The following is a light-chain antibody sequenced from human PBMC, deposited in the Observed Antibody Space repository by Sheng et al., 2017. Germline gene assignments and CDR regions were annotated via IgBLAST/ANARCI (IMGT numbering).Light chain of an antibody. V-gene: IGLV2-23*02. CDR3: CSYAGFENV. CDR1: SSDVGSYNL. Sequence: QSALTQPASVSGSPGQSITISCTGTSSDVGSYNLVSWYQHHPGKAPKLLIYEVSKRPSGVSNRFSGSKSGNTASLTISGLQAEDEADYYCCSYAGFENVFGTGTKVTVL. J-gene: IGLJ1*01. CDR2: EVS.